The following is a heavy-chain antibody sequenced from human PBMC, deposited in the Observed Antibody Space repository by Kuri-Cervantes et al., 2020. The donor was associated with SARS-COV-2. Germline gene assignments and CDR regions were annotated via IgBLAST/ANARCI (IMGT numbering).Heavy chain of an antibody. CDR2: ISSSSSYV. CDR3: ARVRGVGY. J-gene: IGHJ4*02. D-gene: IGHD3-10*01. V-gene: IGHV3-21*01. CDR1: GFPFSSYS. Sequence: GESLKISCAASGFPFSSYSMNWVRQAPGKGLEWVSSISSSSSYVYYADSVKGRFTISRDNAKNSLYLQMNSLRAEDTAVYYCARVRGVGYWGQGTLVTVSS.